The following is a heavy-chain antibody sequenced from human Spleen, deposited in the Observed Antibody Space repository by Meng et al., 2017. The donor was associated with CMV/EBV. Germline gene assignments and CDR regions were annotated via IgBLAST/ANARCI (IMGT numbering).Heavy chain of an antibody. V-gene: IGHV3-23*03. J-gene: IGHJ6*02. CDR2: IYSGGSTT. Sequence: GESLKISCAASGFTFSSYAMSWVRQAPGKGLEWVSVIYSGGSTTYFADSVKGRFTISRDNSKNTLYLQMNGLRAEDTAVYYCVRAKDYATHPSYYYYGMDVWGQGTTVTVSS. CDR1: GFTFSSYA. D-gene: IGHD4-17*01. CDR3: VRAKDYATHPSYYYYGMDV.